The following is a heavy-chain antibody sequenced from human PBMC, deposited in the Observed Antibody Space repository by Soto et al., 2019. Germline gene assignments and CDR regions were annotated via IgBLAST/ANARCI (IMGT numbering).Heavy chain of an antibody. J-gene: IGHJ4*02. CDR1: GGSISSYY. CDR2: IYYSGST. V-gene: IGHV4-59*01. CDR3: ARDQRIDGYNP. Sequence: PSETLSLTCTVPGGSISSYYWSWIRQPPGKGLEWIGYIYYSGSTNYNPSLKGRVTISVDTSKNQFSLKLSSVTAADTAVYYCARDQRIDGYNPWGQGTLVTVSS. D-gene: IGHD5-12*01.